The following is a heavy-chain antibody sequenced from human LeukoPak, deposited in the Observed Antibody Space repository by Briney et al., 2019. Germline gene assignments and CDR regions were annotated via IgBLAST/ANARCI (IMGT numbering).Heavy chain of an antibody. CDR1: GYTFTGYY. CDR2: INPNSGGT. Sequence: ASVKVSCKASGYTFTGYYMHWVRQAPGQGLEWMGWINPNSGGTNYAQKFQGRVTMTRDTSISTAYMELRSLRSDDTAVYYCARDRGSFRFDPWGQGTLVTVSS. D-gene: IGHD3-10*01. J-gene: IGHJ5*02. V-gene: IGHV1-2*02. CDR3: ARDRGSFRFDP.